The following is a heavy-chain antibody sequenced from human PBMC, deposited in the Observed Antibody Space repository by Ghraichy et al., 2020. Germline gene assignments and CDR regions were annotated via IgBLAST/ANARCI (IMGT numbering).Heavy chain of an antibody. V-gene: IGHV4-34*01. J-gene: IGHJ6*02. CDR2: INHSGSS. CDR3: ARATIGDGMDV. D-gene: IGHD3-16*01. Sequence: SETLSLTCAVYGGSFSDYYWTWIRQPPGKGLEWIGEINHSGSSQYNPSLKSRVTISVNTSKKQFSLGLSSVTAADTALYYCARATIGDGMDVWGQGTTVTVSS. CDR1: GGSFSDYY.